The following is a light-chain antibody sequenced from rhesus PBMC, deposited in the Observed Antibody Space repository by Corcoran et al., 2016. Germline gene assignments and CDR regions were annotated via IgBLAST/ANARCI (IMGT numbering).Light chain of an antibody. CDR3: QQHNSYPLT. J-gene: IGKJ4*01. CDR2: AAS. V-gene: IGKV1-25*01. CDR1: QGISSY. Sequence: DIQMTQSPSSLSASVGDRVTITCRASQGISSYLAWYQPKPGKVPKVLIYAASTLQSWVPSRFSCSGAWTAFTLTSSRLQPEDFATYYCQQHNSYPLTFGGGTKVELK.